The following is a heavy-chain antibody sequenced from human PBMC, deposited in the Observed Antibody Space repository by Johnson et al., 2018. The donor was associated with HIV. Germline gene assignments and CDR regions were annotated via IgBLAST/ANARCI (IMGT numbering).Heavy chain of an antibody. J-gene: IGHJ3*02. CDR2: IKSKTDGGTT. D-gene: IGHD1-26*01. Sequence: VQLVESGGGLIEPGGSLRLSCAASGFTFSIVWMHWVRQAPGKGLELVGRIKSKTDGGTTDYAAPVKGRFTISRYDSKNTLYLHMNSLKTGDTAVYYCAKDSIEWELRAFDIWGQGTMVTVSS. CDR1: GFTFSIVW. CDR3: AKDSIEWELRAFDI. V-gene: IGHV3-15*01.